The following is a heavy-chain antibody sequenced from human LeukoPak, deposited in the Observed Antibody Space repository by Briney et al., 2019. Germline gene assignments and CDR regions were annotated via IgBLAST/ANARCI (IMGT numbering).Heavy chain of an antibody. J-gene: IGHJ6*03. D-gene: IGHD2-8*01. Sequence: GGSLRLSCAASGFTFSSYGMHWVRQAPGKGLEWVAYIQYDGSNGQYADSVKGRFSISRDSSKNVLYLQMNSLRAEDTAVYYCAKDRCSNGIGCYYYYMDVWGKGTTVTISS. CDR2: IQYDGSNG. V-gene: IGHV3-30*02. CDR1: GFTFSSYG. CDR3: AKDRCSNGIGCYYYYMDV.